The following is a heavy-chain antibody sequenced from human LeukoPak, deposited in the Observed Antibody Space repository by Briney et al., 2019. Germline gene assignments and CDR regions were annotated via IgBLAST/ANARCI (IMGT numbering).Heavy chain of an antibody. D-gene: IGHD3-10*01. CDR2: ISYDGTNK. J-gene: IGHJ6*02. Sequence: SGGSLRLSCGASGFTFSNYAIHWIRQGPGKGLRWVAIISYDGTNKYYADSVKGRFSISRYNSKNTLYLQMNSLRPEDTAVYYCAKAVGFGEAYGMEVWGQGTTVNVSS. V-gene: IGHV3-30*18. CDR1: GFTFSNYA. CDR3: AKAVGFGEAYGMEV.